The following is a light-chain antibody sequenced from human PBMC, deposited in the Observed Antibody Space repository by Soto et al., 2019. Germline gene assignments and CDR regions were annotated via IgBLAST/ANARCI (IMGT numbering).Light chain of an antibody. Sequence: DIVMTQSPDSLAVSLGERATINCKSSQSVLYSSNNKNYLAWYQQKPGQPPKLLIYWASTRESGVPDRFSGSGSGTDFTLTTGSLQAEDVAVYYCQQYYSTPYTFGQGTKLEIK. CDR3: QQYYSTPYT. J-gene: IGKJ2*01. CDR2: WAS. CDR1: QSVLYSSNNKNY. V-gene: IGKV4-1*01.